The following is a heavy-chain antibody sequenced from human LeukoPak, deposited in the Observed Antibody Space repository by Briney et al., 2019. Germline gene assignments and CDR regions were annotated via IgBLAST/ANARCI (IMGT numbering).Heavy chain of an antibody. Sequence: GESLKISCKGSGYSFTSYWIGWVRQMPGKGLEWMGIIYPGDSDTRYSPSFQGQVTISADKSISTAYLQWSSLKASDTAMYYCARQVVPAAILYYFDYWGQGTLVTVSS. CDR3: ARQVVPAAILYYFDY. CDR2: IYPGDSDT. V-gene: IGHV5-51*01. D-gene: IGHD2-2*01. CDR1: GYSFTSYW. J-gene: IGHJ4*02.